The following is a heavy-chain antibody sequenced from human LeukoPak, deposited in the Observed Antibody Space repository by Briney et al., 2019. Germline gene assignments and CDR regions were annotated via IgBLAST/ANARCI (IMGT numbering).Heavy chain of an antibody. CDR1: GFTFSSYG. V-gene: IGHV3-30*02. CDR3: AKEIPPSLPYFDY. J-gene: IGHJ4*02. Sequence: GGSLRLSCAASGFTFSSYGMHWVRQAPGKGLEWVAFIRYDGSNKYYADSVKGRFTISRDNSKNTLYLQMNSLRAEDTAVYYCAKEIPPSLPYFDYWGQGTLVTVSS. CDR2: IRYDGSNK.